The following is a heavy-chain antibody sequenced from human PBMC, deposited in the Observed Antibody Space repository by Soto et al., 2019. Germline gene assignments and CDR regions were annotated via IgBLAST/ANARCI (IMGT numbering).Heavy chain of an antibody. CDR2: IYYSGST. J-gene: IGHJ4*02. Sequence: PSETLSLTCTVSGGSISSSSYYWGWIRQPPGKGLEWIGSIYYSGSTYYNPSLKSRVTISVDTSKNQFSLKLSSVTAADTAVYYCARIGRRYFDYWGQGTLVTVSS. CDR1: GGSISSSSYY. CDR3: ARIGRRYFDY. V-gene: IGHV4-39*01.